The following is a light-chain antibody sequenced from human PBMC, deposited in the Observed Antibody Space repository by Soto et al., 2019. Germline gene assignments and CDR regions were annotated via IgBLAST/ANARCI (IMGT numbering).Light chain of an antibody. Sequence: QSVLTQPPSASGSPGQSVTTSCTGAANNIGGYNFVSWNQQHPGKAPKLIISEFRERPSGVPDRFSGSKSGNTASLTVSGLQAEDEADYYCSSYAGSNNVIFGGGTKVTVL. CDR3: SSYAGSNNVI. CDR2: EFR. V-gene: IGLV2-8*01. CDR1: ANNIGGYNF. J-gene: IGLJ2*01.